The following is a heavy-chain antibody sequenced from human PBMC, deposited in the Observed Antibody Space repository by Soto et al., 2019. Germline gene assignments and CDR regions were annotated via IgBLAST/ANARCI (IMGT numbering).Heavy chain of an antibody. CDR3: AREAPRKNSSSPLLPNDY. J-gene: IGHJ4*02. D-gene: IGHD6-13*01. V-gene: IGHV1-69*12. CDR1: GGTFSSYA. Sequence: QVQLVQSGAEVKKPGSSVKVSCKASGGTFSSYAISWVRQAPGQGLEWMGGIIPIFGTANYAQKFQGRVTITADESTSTAYMELSSLRSEDTAVYYCAREAPRKNSSSPLLPNDYWGQGTLVTVSS. CDR2: IIPIFGTA.